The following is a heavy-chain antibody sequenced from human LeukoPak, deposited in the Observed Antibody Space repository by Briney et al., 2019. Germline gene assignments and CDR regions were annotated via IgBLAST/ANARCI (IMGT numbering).Heavy chain of an antibody. D-gene: IGHD2-2*01. Sequence: GGSLRLSCAASGFTFSSYSMNWVRQAPGKGLEWVSSISSNSSYIYYADSVKGRFTISRDNAKNSLYLQMNSLRAEDTAVYYCARAGRDYIVVVPAAIHPFDPWGQGTLVTVSS. V-gene: IGHV3-21*01. CDR2: ISSNSSYI. CDR3: ARAGRDYIVVVPAAIHPFDP. J-gene: IGHJ5*02. CDR1: GFTFSSYS.